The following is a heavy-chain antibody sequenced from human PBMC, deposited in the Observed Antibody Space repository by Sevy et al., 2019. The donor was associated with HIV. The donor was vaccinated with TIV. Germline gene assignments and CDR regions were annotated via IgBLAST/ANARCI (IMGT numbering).Heavy chain of an antibody. CDR1: GGTFSSYA. J-gene: IGHJ4*02. Sequence: ASVKVSCKASGGTFSSYAISWVRQAPGQGLEWMGGIIPIFGTANYAQKFQGRVTITADESTSTAYMELSSLRSEDTAVYYCAAGMTTVTAYYFDYWGQGPLVTVSS. CDR3: AAGMTTVTAYYFDY. D-gene: IGHD4-17*01. CDR2: IIPIFGTA. V-gene: IGHV1-69*13.